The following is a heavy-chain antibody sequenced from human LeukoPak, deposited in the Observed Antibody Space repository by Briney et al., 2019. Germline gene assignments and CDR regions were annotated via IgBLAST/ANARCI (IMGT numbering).Heavy chain of an antibody. CDR1: GGTFSSYA. CDR2: IIPIFGTA. V-gene: IGHV1-69*13. J-gene: IGHJ4*02. D-gene: IGHD3-9*01. CDR3: TKANFDWVLYFHH. Sequence: SVKVSCKASGGTFSSYAISWVRQAPGQGLEWMGGIIPIFGTANYAQKFQGRVTITADESTSTAYMELSSLRSEDTAVYYCTKANFDWVLYFHHWGQGTLVTVSS.